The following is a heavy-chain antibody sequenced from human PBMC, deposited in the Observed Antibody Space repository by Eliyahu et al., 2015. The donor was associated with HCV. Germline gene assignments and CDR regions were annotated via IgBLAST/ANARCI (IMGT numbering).Heavy chain of an antibody. V-gene: IGHV1-18*01. Sequence: QVQLVQSGAEVXKPGASVKVSCXAXGYTFTSXGNXWVRXAXGQGLEWMGWISAYNGNTNYAQKLQGRVTMTTDTSTSTAYMELRSLRSDDTAVYYCARAGGGYEFLYWGQGTLVTVSS. J-gene: IGHJ4*02. CDR2: ISAYNGNT. CDR1: GYTFTSXG. CDR3: ARAGGGYEFLY. D-gene: IGHD5-12*01.